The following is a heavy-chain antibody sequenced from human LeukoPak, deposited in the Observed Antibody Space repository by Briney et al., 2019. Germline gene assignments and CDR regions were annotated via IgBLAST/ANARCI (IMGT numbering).Heavy chain of an antibody. CDR3: ARLGSIAVAGFDY. D-gene: IGHD6-19*01. CDR2: IYRGGST. CDR1: GFTFSSNY. V-gene: IGHV3-53*01. Sequence: GGSLRLSCAASGFTFSSNYMSWVRQAPGKGLEWVSVIYRGGSTYYADSVKGRFTISRDNSKNTLYLQMNSLRAEDTAVYYCARLGSIAVAGFDYWGQGTLVTVSS. J-gene: IGHJ4*02.